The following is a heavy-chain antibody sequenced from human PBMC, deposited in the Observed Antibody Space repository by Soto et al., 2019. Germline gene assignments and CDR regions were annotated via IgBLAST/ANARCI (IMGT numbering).Heavy chain of an antibody. V-gene: IGHV4-59*01. CDR2: VYYTGTT. J-gene: IGHJ4*02. CDR3: ARDLAAVPRAFDY. D-gene: IGHD6-13*01. CDR1: GGSISSYF. Sequence: KPSETLSLTCTASGGSISSYFYIWVRQPPGKGLEWIGSVYYTGTTDYNPSLKSRVTISVDTSKTQFSLNLRSVTAADTAVYYGARDLAAVPRAFDYWGRGTLVTVSS.